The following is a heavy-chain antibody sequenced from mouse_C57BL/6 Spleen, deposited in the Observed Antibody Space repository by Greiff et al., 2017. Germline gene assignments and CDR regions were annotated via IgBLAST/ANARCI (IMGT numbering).Heavy chain of an antibody. CDR3: TTRRGY. CDR1: GFNIKDDY. Sequence: EVQRVESGAELVRPGASVKLSCTASGFNIKDDYMHWVKQTPEQGLEWIAWIDPENGDTEYASKFQGKATITADTSSHTAYLPLSRLTSEDTAVYYCTTRRGYWGQGTTLTVSS. J-gene: IGHJ2*01. CDR2: IDPENGDT. V-gene: IGHV14-4*01.